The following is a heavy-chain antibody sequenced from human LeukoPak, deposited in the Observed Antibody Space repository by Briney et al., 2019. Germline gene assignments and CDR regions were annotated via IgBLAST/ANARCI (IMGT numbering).Heavy chain of an antibody. CDR2: IYYSGST. D-gene: IGHD3-10*01. Sequence: SETLSLTCTVSGGSISSHYWSWIRQPPGKGLEWIGYIYYSGSTNYNPSLKSRVTISVDTSKNQFSLKLSSVTAADTAVYYCARNYRVDLAVDYWGQGTLVTVSS. CDR1: GGSISSHY. J-gene: IGHJ4*02. CDR3: ARNYRVDLAVDY. V-gene: IGHV4-59*11.